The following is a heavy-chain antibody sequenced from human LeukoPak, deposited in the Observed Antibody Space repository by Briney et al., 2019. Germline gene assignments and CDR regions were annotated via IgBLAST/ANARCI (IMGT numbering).Heavy chain of an antibody. Sequence: ASVNVSCKVAGYTLTQCSTHCVRQAPGKGLEWMGRFGPEDGETIYAQKLQGRVTMTEDTSTDTAYMELSSLRSEDTAVYYCATEGATNLFDHWGQGTLVTVSS. CDR2: FGPEDGET. J-gene: IGHJ4*02. CDR3: ATEGATNLFDH. CDR1: GYTLTQCS. V-gene: IGHV1-24*01. D-gene: IGHD1-26*01.